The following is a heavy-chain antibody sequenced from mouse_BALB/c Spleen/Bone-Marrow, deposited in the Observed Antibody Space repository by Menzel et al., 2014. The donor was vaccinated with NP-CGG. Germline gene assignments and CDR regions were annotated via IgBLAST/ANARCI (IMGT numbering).Heavy chain of an antibody. CDR1: GFSLTVYG. Sequence: QVQLQQSGPGLVAPSQSLSITCTVSGFSLTVYGVNWVRQPPGKGLEWLGMIWGDGITDYNSAFKSRLSISKDDSKSQVFLKMNIPQTDYTAKYYCAREGNYFDYWGQGTTLTVSS. V-gene: IGHV2-6-7*01. CDR2: IWGDGIT. J-gene: IGHJ2*01. CDR3: AREGNYFDY.